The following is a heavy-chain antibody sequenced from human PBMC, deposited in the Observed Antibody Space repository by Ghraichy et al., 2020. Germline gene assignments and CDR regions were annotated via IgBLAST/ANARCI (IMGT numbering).Heavy chain of an antibody. D-gene: IGHD6-25*01. V-gene: IGHV3-33*06. CDR3: AKDVTGGSGRGGFDP. CDR2: IWYDESKK. J-gene: IGHJ5*02. CDR1: GFNFRSYG. Sequence: GGSLRLSCAASGFNFRSYGMHWVRQAPGKGLEWVAVIWYDESKKDYADSVKGRFTISRDNSKNTVYLNMGNMRDDDTAVYYCAKDVTGGSGRGGFDPWGQGTLVAVSS.